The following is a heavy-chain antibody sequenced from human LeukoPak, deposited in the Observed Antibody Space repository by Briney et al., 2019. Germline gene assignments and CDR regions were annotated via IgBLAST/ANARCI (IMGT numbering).Heavy chain of an antibody. CDR3: AKDIKPQLLYYFDY. V-gene: IGHV3-21*01. CDR1: GFTFSSYS. J-gene: IGHJ4*02. CDR2: ISSSSSYI. D-gene: IGHD5-18*01. Sequence: PGGSLRLSCAASGFTFSSYSMNWVRQAPGKGLEWVSSISSSSSYIYYADSVKGRFTISRDNAKNSLYLQMNSLRAEDTAVYYCAKDIKPQLLYYFDYWGQGTLVTVSS.